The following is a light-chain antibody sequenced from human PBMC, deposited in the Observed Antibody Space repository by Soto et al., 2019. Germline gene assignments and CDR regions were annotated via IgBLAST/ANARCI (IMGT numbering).Light chain of an antibody. CDR1: SSDVGGYNY. CDR3: SSYAGKYVV. V-gene: IGLV2-11*01. J-gene: IGLJ2*01. CDR2: DVS. Sequence: LTQPRSVSGSPGQSVTISCTGTSSDVGGYNYVAWYRHHPGKAPKLIIYDVSKRPSGVPDRFSGSKSGNTASLTISGLQAEDEADYYCSSYAGKYVVFGGGTKVTVL.